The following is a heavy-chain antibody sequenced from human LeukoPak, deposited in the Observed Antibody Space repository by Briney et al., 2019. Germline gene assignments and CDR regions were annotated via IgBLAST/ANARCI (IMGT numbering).Heavy chain of an antibody. Sequence: GGSLRLSCAASGFTFSFFEMNWVRQAPGKGLEWVSYISSSGSTIYYADSVKGRFTISRDNAKNSLYLQMNSLRAEDTAVYYCARDRSRAYYGSGRRLDYWGQGTLVTVSS. CDR3: ARDRSRAYYGSGRRLDY. J-gene: IGHJ4*02. CDR1: GFTFSFFE. D-gene: IGHD3-10*01. CDR2: ISSSGSTI. V-gene: IGHV3-48*03.